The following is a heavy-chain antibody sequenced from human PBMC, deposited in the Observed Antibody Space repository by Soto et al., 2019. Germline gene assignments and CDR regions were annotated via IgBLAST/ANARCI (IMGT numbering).Heavy chain of an antibody. D-gene: IGHD3-3*01. Sequence: EVQLLESGGGLVQPGGSLRLSCAASGFTFSSYAMSWVRQAPGKGLEWVSAISGSGGSTYYADSVKGRFTISRDNSKNKLYLQMNSLRDEDTAVYYCAKGARTSPMDDFWSVPFDYWGQGTLVTVSS. CDR3: AKGARTSPMDDFWSVPFDY. V-gene: IGHV3-23*01. J-gene: IGHJ4*02. CDR1: GFTFSSYA. CDR2: ISGSGGST.